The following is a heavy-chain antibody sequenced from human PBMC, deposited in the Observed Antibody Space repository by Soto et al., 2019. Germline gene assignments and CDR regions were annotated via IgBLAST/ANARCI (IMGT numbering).Heavy chain of an antibody. CDR2: IWYDGSNK. Sequence: GGSLRLSCAASGFTFSSYGMHWVRQAPGKGLEWVAVIWYDGSNKYYADSVKGRFTISRDNSKNTLYLQMNSLRAEDTAVYYCARVPVGDEQQLVPLYGMDVWGQGTTVTVSS. D-gene: IGHD6-13*01. V-gene: IGHV3-33*01. CDR3: ARVPVGDEQQLVPLYGMDV. J-gene: IGHJ6*02. CDR1: GFTFSSYG.